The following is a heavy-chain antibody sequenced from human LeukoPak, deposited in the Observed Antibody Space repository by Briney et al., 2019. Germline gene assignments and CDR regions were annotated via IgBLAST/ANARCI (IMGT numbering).Heavy chain of an antibody. V-gene: IGHV3-48*04. CDR3: ARGSQWDLLGSCDY. D-gene: IGHD1-26*01. Sequence: GRSLRLSCAASGFTFSSYTMNWVRQAPGKGLEWVSYISSSGSAKYYADSVKGRFTISRDNAKNSLHLQMNSLRAEDTAVYYCARGSQWDLLGSCDYWGQGTLVTVSS. J-gene: IGHJ4*02. CDR2: ISSSGSAK. CDR1: GFTFSSYT.